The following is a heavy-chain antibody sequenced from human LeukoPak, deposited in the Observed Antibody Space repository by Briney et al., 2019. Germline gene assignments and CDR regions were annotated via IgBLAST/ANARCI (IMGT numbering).Heavy chain of an antibody. V-gene: IGHV3-30*02. CDR3: AKDQRGYSYGIGVDY. J-gene: IGHJ4*02. D-gene: IGHD5-18*01. CDR1: GFTFNSYG. Sequence: PGGSLRLSCAASGFTFNSYGMHWVRQAPGKGLEWVAFIRYDGSNKYYAGSVKGRFTISRDKSKNTMYLQMNSLRVEDTAVYYCAKDQRGYSYGIGVDYWGQGTLVTVSS. CDR2: IRYDGSNK.